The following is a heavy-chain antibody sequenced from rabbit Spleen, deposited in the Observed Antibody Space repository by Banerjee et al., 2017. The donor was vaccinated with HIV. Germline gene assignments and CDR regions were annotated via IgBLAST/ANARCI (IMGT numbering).Heavy chain of an antibody. V-gene: IGHV1S45*01. CDR3: VRDLGYAGYAGYDYAYFNL. Sequence: QEQLVESGGGLVQPEGSLTLTCKASGFSFNSGYDMCWVRQAPGKGLEWIACVYAGSSGSTYSATWAKGRFTVSKTSSTTVTLQMTSLTAADTATYFCVRDLGYAGYAGYDYAYFNLWGQGTLVTVS. D-gene: IGHD6-1*01. CDR1: GFSFNSGYD. CDR2: VYAGSSGST. J-gene: IGHJ4*01.